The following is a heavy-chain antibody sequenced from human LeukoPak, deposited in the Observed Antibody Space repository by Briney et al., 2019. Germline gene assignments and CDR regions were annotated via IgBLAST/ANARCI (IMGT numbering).Heavy chain of an antibody. Sequence: GGSLRLSCAVSGFTFSTSWMSWVRQTPGKGLERVASIKQDGSQTFYVDSVNGRFTISRDNAKNSLNLQMNSLRVEDTAVYYCARGYTSSPNWFDPWGQGTLVTVSS. CDR3: ARGYTSSPNWFDP. V-gene: IGHV3-7*04. CDR1: GFTFSTSW. D-gene: IGHD6-13*01. CDR2: IKQDGSQT. J-gene: IGHJ5*02.